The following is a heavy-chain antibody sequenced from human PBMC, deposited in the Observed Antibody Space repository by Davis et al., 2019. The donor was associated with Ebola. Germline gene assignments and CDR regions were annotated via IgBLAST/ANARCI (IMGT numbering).Heavy chain of an antibody. CDR3: ARVGRLWGSSRGMDV. J-gene: IGHJ6*02. Sequence: SETLSLTCAVYGGSFSSYYWSWIRQPPGKGLEWIGYIYYSGSTNYNPSLKSRVTISVDTSKNQFSLKLSSVTAADTAVYYCARVGRLWGSSRGMDVWGQGTTVTVSS. CDR1: GGSFSSYY. V-gene: IGHV4-59*01. D-gene: IGHD6-6*01. CDR2: IYYSGST.